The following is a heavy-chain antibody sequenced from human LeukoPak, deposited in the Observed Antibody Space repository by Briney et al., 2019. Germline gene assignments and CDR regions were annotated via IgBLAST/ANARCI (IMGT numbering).Heavy chain of an antibody. CDR1: GGSISSYY. V-gene: IGHV4-59*08. CDR3: ARVAHSSWATIDY. Sequence: SETLSLTCTVSGGSISSYYWSWIRQPPGKGLEWIGYIYYSGSTNYNPSLKSRVTISVDTSKNQFSLKLSSVTAADTAVYYCARVAHSSWATIDYWGQGTLVTVSS. J-gene: IGHJ4*02. CDR2: IYYSGST. D-gene: IGHD6-13*01.